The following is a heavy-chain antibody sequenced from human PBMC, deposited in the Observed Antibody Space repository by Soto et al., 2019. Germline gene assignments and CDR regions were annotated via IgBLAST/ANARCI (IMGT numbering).Heavy chain of an antibody. J-gene: IGHJ6*01. CDR3: AKDQHVLRYFNYYGMDV. Sequence: QVQLVESGGGVVQPGRSLRLSCAASGFTFSSYGMHWVRQAPGKGLEWVAVISYDGSNKYYADSVKGRFTISRDNSKNTLYLQMNSLRAEDTAVYYCAKDQHVLRYFNYYGMDVW. CDR1: GFTFSSYG. CDR2: ISYDGSNK. D-gene: IGHD3-9*01. V-gene: IGHV3-30*18.